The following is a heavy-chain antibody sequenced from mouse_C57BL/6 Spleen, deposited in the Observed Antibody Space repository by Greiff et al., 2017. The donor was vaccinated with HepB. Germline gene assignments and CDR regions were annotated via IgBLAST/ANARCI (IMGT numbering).Heavy chain of an antibody. D-gene: IGHD3-3*01. CDR1: GFNIKDYY. Sequence: AQLQQSGAELVRPGASVKLSCTASGFNIKDYYMHWVKQRPEQGLEWIGRIDPEDGDTEYAPKFQGKATMTADTSSNPAYLQLSSLTSEDTAVYYCTTGTDYAMDYWGQGTSVTVSS. J-gene: IGHJ4*01. CDR3: TTGTDYAMDY. V-gene: IGHV14-1*01. CDR2: IDPEDGDT.